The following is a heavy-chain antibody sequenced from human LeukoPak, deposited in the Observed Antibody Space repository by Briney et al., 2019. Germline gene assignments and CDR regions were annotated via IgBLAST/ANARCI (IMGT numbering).Heavy chain of an antibody. J-gene: IGHJ4*02. CDR3: ARGYDFWSGYYSDYFDY. CDR2: ISTSGGTT. D-gene: IGHD3-3*01. Sequence: PGGSLRLSCAASGFTFSSYAMSWVRQAPGKGLEWVSGISTSGGTTFYADSVNGRVTVSRDNSKNTLYLQMNSLRAEDTAVYYCARGYDFWSGYYSDYFDYWGQGTLVTVSS. V-gene: IGHV3-23*01. CDR1: GFTFSSYA.